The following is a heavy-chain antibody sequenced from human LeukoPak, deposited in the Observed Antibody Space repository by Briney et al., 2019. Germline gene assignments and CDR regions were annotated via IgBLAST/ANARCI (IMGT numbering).Heavy chain of an antibody. V-gene: IGHV3-48*01. CDR1: GFTFSSYW. CDR3: VRDRDPGGYYYMDV. CDR2: ISSSSSNI. D-gene: IGHD3-16*01. J-gene: IGHJ6*03. Sequence: GGSLRLSCAASGFTFSSYWMHWVRQAPGKGLVWVSYISSSSSNIYYADSVKGRFTISRDNAESSLYLQMNSLRGEDTAIYFCVRDRDPGGYYYMDVWGNGTTVTVSS.